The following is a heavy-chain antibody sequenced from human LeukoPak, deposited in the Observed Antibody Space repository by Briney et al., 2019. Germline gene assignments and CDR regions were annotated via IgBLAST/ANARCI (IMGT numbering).Heavy chain of an antibody. D-gene: IGHD6-19*01. CDR2: ISLSEGIT. CDR3: ARDEQWLVDY. J-gene: IGHJ4*02. CDR1: GYTFSNYG. V-gene: IGHV1-18*01. Sequence: ASVKVSCKASGYTFSNYGISWVRQAPGQGLEWMGWISLSEGITKYAQKLQGRVTMTTDSSTNTAYMELRSLRSDDTAVYYCARDEQWLVDYWGQGTLVTVSS.